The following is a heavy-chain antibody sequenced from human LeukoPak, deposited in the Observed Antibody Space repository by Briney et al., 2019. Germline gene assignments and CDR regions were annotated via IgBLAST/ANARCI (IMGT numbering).Heavy chain of an antibody. V-gene: IGHV3-48*03. CDR1: GFTFSSYE. CDR3: ARGDDAFDI. CDR2: ISSSGSTI. J-gene: IGHJ3*02. Sequence: GGSLRLSCAASGFTFSSYEINWVRQAPGKGLEWVSYISSSGSTIYYADSVKGRFTISRDNAKNSLYLQMNSLRAEDTAVYYCARGDDAFDIWGQGTMVTVSS.